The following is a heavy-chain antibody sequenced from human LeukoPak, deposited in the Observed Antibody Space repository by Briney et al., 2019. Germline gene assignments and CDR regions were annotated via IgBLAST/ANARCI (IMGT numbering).Heavy chain of an antibody. D-gene: IGHD3-3*01. J-gene: IGHJ4*02. Sequence: GESLRLSCAASGFTFSSYWMSWVRQAPGKGLEWVANIKQDGSEKYYVDSVKGRFTISRDNAKNSLYLQMNSLRAEDTAVYYCARVYDFWSGYFDYWGQGTLVTVSS. V-gene: IGHV3-7*01. CDR2: IKQDGSEK. CDR1: GFTFSSYW. CDR3: ARVYDFWSGYFDY.